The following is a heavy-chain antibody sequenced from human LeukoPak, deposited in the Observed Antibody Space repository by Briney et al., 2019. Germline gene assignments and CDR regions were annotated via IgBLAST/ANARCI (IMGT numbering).Heavy chain of an antibody. CDR3: ARGDSSSPRAAYFDY. CDR1: GGSISSYY. CDR2: IYYSGST. D-gene: IGHD6-6*01. Sequence: SETLSLTCTVSGGSISSYYWSWIRQPPGKGLEWIGYIYYSGSTNYNPSLKSRVTISVDTSKNQFSLKLSSVTAADTAVYYCARGDSSSPRAAYFDYWGQGTLVTVSS. V-gene: IGHV4-59*01. J-gene: IGHJ4*02.